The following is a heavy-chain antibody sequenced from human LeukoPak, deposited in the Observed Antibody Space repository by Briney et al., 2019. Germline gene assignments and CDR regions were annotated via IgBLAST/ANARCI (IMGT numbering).Heavy chain of an antibody. V-gene: IGHV4-30-4*08. CDR2: IYYSGST. J-gene: IGHJ3*02. D-gene: IGHD2-2*01. CDR3: ARDRSPFVVVPAAMDAFDI. CDR1: GGSFSGYY. Sequence: SSETLSLTCAAYGGSFSGYYWSWTRQPPGKGLEWIGYIYYSGSTYYNPSLKSRVTISVDTSKNQFSLKLSSVTAADTAVYYCARDRSPFVVVPAAMDAFDIWGQGTMVTVSS.